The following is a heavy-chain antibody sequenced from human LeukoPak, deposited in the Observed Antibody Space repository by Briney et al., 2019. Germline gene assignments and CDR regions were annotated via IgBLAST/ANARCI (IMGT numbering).Heavy chain of an antibody. J-gene: IGHJ4*02. CDR3: ADIAAAGPSGY. D-gene: IGHD6-13*01. CDR2: ISYDGSNK. CDR1: GFTFSSYA. Sequence: GRSLRLSCAASGFTFSSYAMHWVRQAPGKGLEWVAVISYDGSNKYYADSVKGRFTISRDNSKNTLYLQMNSLRAEDTAVYYCADIAAAGPSGYWGQGTLVTVSS. V-gene: IGHV3-30-3*01.